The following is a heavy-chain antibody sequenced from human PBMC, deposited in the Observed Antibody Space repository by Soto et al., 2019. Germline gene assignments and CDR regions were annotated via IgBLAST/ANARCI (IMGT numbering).Heavy chain of an antibody. V-gene: IGHV4-34*01. J-gene: IGHJ4*02. CDR3: ARRYGGTFDY. CDR2: INHSGST. D-gene: IGHD2-15*01. CDR1: GGSFSGYY. Sequence: SETLSLTCAVYGGSFSGYYWSWIRQPPGKGLEWIGEINHSGSTNYNPSLKSRVTISVDTSKNQFSLKLSSVTAADTAVYYCARRYGGTFDYWGQGTLVTVSS.